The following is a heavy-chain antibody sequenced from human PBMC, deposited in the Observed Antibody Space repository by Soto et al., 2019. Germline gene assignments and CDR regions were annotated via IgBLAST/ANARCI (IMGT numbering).Heavy chain of an antibody. J-gene: IGHJ6*02. D-gene: IGHD2-15*01. CDR1: GYTFTGYY. CDR2: INPNSGGT. CDR3: ASAGYCSGGSCYWDYYYYGMDV. V-gene: IGHV1-2*04. Sequence: ASVKVSCKASGYTFTGYYVHWVRQAPGQGLEWMGWINPNSGGTNYAQKIQGWVTMTRDTSISTAYMELSRLRSDDSAVYYCASAGYCSGGSCYWDYYYYGMDVWGQGTTVTVSS.